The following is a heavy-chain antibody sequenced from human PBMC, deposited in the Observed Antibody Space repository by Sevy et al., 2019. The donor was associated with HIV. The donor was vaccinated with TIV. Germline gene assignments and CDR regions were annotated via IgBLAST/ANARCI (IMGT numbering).Heavy chain of an antibody. CDR1: GFNFTDYW. J-gene: IGHJ4*02. V-gene: IGHV3-7*01. D-gene: IGHD3-3*01. Sequence: GGSLRLSCETSGFNFTDYWMSWVRQIPGKGLEWVATIKQDQSEKYYVDSVKGRFAISRDSAKKSVSLQMNGLRAEDTALYFCAREVGGFNWRPYYFDSWGQGTLVTVSS. CDR3: AREVGGFNWRPYYFDS. CDR2: IKQDQSEK.